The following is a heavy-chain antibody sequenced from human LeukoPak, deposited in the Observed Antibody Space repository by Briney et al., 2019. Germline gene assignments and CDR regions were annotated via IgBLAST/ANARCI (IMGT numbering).Heavy chain of an antibody. Sequence: SETLSLTCAVSGFSITSSGYYWGWIRQPPGKGLEWIGSISYSGDTYYNASLTSRVTISADTSKSQFSLKLSSATAADTAVYYCATIRGGQQLTEAPDWGQGTLVTVSS. J-gene: IGHJ4*02. CDR2: ISYSGDT. D-gene: IGHD6-13*01. V-gene: IGHV4-39*01. CDR1: GFSITSSGYY. CDR3: ATIRGGQQLTEAPD.